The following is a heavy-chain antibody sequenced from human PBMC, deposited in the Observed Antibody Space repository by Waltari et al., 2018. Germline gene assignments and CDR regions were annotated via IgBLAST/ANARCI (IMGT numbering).Heavy chain of an antibody. CDR2: IIPIFGTA. V-gene: IGHV1-69*01. CDR1: GGTFSSYA. Sequence: QVQLVQSGAEVKKPGSSVTVSCKASGGTFSSYAISWVRQAPGQGLEWMGGIIPIFGTANYAQKFQGRVTITADESTSTAYMELSSLRSEDTAVYYCARGGDVVVPAADYYYYGMDVWGQGTTVTVSS. D-gene: IGHD2-2*01. J-gene: IGHJ6*02. CDR3: ARGGDVVVPAADYYYYGMDV.